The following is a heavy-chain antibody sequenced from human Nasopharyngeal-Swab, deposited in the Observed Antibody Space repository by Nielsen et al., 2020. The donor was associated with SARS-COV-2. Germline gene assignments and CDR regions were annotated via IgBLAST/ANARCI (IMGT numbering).Heavy chain of an antibody. CDR1: GFTFRNAW. J-gene: IGHJ4*02. D-gene: IGHD3-3*01. CDR3: TTVLRFLEWLYYFDY. CDR2: IKSKTDGGTT. V-gene: IGHV3-15*01. Sequence: SCAASGFTFRNAWMSWVRQAPGKGLEWVGRIKSKTDGGTTDYAAPVKGRFTISRDDSKNTLYLQMNSLKTEDTAVYYCTTVLRFLEWLYYFDYWGQGTLVTVSS.